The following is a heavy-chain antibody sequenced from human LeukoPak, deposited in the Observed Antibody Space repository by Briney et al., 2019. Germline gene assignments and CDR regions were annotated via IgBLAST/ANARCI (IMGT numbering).Heavy chain of an antibody. Sequence: SETLSLTCTVSVGSISGYYWSWIRQPPGKGLEWVVYIFYGGSTNYNPSLKSRVTISVDTSKNQFSLKLSSVTAADTAVYYCARVLGSSATWTDYYYGMDVWGQGTTVTVSS. CDR1: VGSISGYY. J-gene: IGHJ6*02. D-gene: IGHD6-19*01. CDR2: IFYGGST. V-gene: IGHV4-59*01. CDR3: ARVLGSSATWTDYYYGMDV.